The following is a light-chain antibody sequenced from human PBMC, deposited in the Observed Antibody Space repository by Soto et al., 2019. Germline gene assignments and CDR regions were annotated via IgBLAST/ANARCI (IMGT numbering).Light chain of an antibody. Sequence: EIVLTQSPGTLSLSPGESATLSCRASQSVSSNSLAWYRRNPGQPPSLLIYGTSNRATDIPRMFSGSGSGTDFTLTITILEPEDFDVYFCQQYGDSPPTFGQGTKVEVK. CDR1: QSVSSNS. CDR2: GTS. J-gene: IGKJ1*01. CDR3: QQYGDSPPT. V-gene: IGKV3-20*01.